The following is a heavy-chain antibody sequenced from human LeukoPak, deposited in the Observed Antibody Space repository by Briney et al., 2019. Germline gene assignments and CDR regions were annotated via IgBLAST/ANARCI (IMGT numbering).Heavy chain of an antibody. D-gene: IGHD5-12*01. CDR1: GFTVSSNY. V-gene: IGHV3-66*02. Sequence: PGGSLRLSCAASGFTVSSNYMSWVRQAPGKGLEWVSVIYSGGSTYYADSVKGRFTISRDNSKNTLYLQMNSLRAEDTAVYYCARETGYSGYDGYYYYMDVWGKGTTVTVSS. CDR3: ARETGYSGYDGYYYYMDV. J-gene: IGHJ6*03. CDR2: IYSGGST.